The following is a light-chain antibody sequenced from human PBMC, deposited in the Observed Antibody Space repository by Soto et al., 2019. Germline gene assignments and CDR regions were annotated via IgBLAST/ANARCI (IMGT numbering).Light chain of an antibody. Sequence: QSVLTQPASVSWSPGQSVTISCTGTSSDVGAYKYVSWYQKHPGKAPKLMIYGVSNRPSGVSNRFSGSKSGNTAFLTISVLQPEDEADYYCSSFTGPTTLDVFGTGTKVTVL. J-gene: IGLJ1*01. CDR3: SSFTGPTTLDV. CDR2: GVS. V-gene: IGLV2-14*03. CDR1: SSDVGAYKY.